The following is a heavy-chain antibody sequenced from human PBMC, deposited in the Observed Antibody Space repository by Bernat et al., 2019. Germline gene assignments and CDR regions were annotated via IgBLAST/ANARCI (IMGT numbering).Heavy chain of an antibody. J-gene: IGHJ6*03. D-gene: IGHD4-17*01. Sequence: EVQPVESGGGLVQPGGSLRLSCAASGFTFSSYWMSWVRQAPGKGLEWVANIKQDGSEKYYVDSVKGRFTISRDNAKNSLYLQMNSLRAEDTAVYYCARDGADYGDYVNYYYYMDVWGKGTTVTVSS. V-gene: IGHV3-7*03. CDR1: GFTFSSYW. CDR2: IKQDGSEK. CDR3: ARDGADYGDYVNYYYYMDV.